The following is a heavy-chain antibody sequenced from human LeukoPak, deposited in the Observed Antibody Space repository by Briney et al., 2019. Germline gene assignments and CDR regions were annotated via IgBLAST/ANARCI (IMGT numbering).Heavy chain of an antibody. D-gene: IGHD7-27*01. CDR3: ARGVETGVDWFDP. J-gene: IGHJ5*02. CDR2: STGSGGTT. V-gene: IGHV3-23*01. CDR1: GFTFSSYA. Sequence: GGSLRLSCAASGFTFSSYAMTWVRQAPGKGLEWVSASTGSGGTTYYADSVMGRITISRDNSKNTLYLQMNSLRAEDTAVYYCARGVETGVDWFDPWGQGTLVTVSS.